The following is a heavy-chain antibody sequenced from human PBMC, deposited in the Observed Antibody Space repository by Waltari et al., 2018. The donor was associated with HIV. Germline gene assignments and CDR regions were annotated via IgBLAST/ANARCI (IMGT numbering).Heavy chain of an antibody. D-gene: IGHD6-25*01. Sequence: PAGKGLEWIGRIKTSGNSNYNPSLKSRLTLSADTSKNQVSLRLSSVTAADTAVYYCARLGYQDMDVWGQGTTVTVSS. J-gene: IGHJ6*02. V-gene: IGHV4-4*07. CDR2: IKTSGNS. CDR3: ARLGYQDMDV.